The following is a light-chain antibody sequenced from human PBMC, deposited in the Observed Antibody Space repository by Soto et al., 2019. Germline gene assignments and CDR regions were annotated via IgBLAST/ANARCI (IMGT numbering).Light chain of an antibody. CDR3: CSYAGSPYV. Sequence: QSALTQPRSVSGSPGQSVAISCTGTSSDVGAYDYVSWYQQHPGNAPKLMIYDVTKRPSEVPDRFSGSKSGNTASLTISGLQPEDESDYYCCSYAGSPYVFGSGTKLTVL. CDR1: SSDVGAYDY. J-gene: IGLJ1*01. CDR2: DVT. V-gene: IGLV2-11*01.